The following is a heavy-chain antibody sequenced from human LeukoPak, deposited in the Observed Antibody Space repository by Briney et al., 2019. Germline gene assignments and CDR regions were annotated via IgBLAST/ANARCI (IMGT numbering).Heavy chain of an antibody. J-gene: IGHJ4*02. CDR3: ARDQYSYGPFDY. Sequence: ASVKVSCKASGYTFTGYYMHWVRQAPGQGLEWMGWINPNSGGTNYAQKFQGRVTMTRDTSISTAYMELSRLRSDDAAVYYCARDQYSYGPFDYWGQGTLVTVSS. V-gene: IGHV1-2*02. CDR1: GYTFTGYY. CDR2: INPNSGGT. D-gene: IGHD5-18*01.